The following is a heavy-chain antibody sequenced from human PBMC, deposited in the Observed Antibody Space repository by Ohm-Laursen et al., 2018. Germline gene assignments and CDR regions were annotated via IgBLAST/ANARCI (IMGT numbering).Heavy chain of an antibody. CDR1: GFTFSTYW. V-gene: IGHV3-23*01. CDR2: LSGSGHDT. D-gene: IGHD2-15*01. Sequence: SLRLSCSASGFTFSTYWMSWVRQAPEKGLEWVSGLSGSGHDTYYTDSVKGRFTISRDNSKNTLYLQMNILRAEDTAVYYCANARYCSRGSCDFDYWGQGTLVTVSS. CDR3: ANARYCSRGSCDFDY. J-gene: IGHJ4*02.